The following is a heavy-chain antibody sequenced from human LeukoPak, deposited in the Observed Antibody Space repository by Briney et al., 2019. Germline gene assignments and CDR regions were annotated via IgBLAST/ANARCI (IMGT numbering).Heavy chain of an antibody. CDR2: IYYSGST. CDR3: AREWGYDSCGYCDY. Sequence: SETLSLTCTVSGGSISSYYWSWIRQPPGQGLEWIGYIYYSGSTNYNPSLKSRVTISVDTSKNQFSLKLSSVTAADTAVYYCAREWGYDSCGYCDYWGQGTLVTVSS. V-gene: IGHV4-59*01. J-gene: IGHJ4*02. CDR1: GGSISSYY. D-gene: IGHD3-22*01.